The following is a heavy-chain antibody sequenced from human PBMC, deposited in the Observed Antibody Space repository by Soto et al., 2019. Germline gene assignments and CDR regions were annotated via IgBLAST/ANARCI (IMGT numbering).Heavy chain of an antibody. D-gene: IGHD2-15*01. CDR1: GGSIIDGQTY. CDR3: ARDAPGVAPY. V-gene: IGHV4-31*03. Sequence: QVQLQESGPGLVKTSPTLSLTCTVSGGSIIDGQTYLNWIRQHPERGLEWMGYINYRGTTNYSPALKSRSLISIDTSKNQFSLRLTSVTAADTAVYYCARDAPGVAPYWGQGTLVTVSS. CDR2: INYRGTT. J-gene: IGHJ4*02.